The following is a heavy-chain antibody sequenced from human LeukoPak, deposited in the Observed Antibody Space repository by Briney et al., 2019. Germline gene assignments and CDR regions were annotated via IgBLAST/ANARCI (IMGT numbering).Heavy chain of an antibody. D-gene: IGHD2-21*01. Sequence: GGSLRLSCAASGFTFSSYAMSWVRQAPGRGLEWVSAISGSGASTYCADSVKGGFTISRDNSKITLYLQMNSLRAEDTAVYYCAKDPTCDCGGDCYSYGMDVWGQGTTVTVSS. J-gene: IGHJ6*02. CDR2: ISGSGAST. CDR3: AKDPTCDCGGDCYSYGMDV. V-gene: IGHV3-23*01. CDR1: GFTFSSYA.